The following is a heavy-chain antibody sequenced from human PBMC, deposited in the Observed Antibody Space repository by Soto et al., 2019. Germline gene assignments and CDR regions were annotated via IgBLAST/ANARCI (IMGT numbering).Heavy chain of an antibody. CDR2: LYSGGSA. Sequence: QLQLQESVPGLVKPSETLSLTCTVSGGSITSSNFYWGWVRQPPGKGLEWIGTLYSGGSAYYNASLKSRVAMSVDTSKNQFSLKVTSVTAADTAVYYCVKRSPGTMLDNWGQGTLVIVSS. J-gene: IGHJ4*02. CDR3: VKRSPGTMLDN. CDR1: GGSITSSNFY. V-gene: IGHV4-39*01.